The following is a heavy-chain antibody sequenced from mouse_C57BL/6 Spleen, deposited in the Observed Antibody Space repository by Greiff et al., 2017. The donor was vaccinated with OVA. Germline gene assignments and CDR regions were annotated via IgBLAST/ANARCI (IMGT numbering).Heavy chain of an antibody. J-gene: IGHJ2*01. V-gene: IGHV1-15*01. CDR2: IDPETGGT. Sequence: VQLVESGAELVRPGASVTLSCKASGYTFTDYEMHWVKQTPVHGLEWIGAIDPETGGTAYNQKFKGKAILTADKSSSTAYMELRSLTSEDAAAYYWTRGAYGSSYDYWGQGTTLTVSS. CDR3: TRGAYGSSYDY. CDR1: GYTFTDYE. D-gene: IGHD1-1*01.